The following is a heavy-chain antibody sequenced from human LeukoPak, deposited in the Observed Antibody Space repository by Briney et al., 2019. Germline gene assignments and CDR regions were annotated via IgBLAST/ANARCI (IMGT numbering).Heavy chain of an antibody. CDR1: GGSINNYY. J-gene: IGHJ5*02. CDR3: ARDVESYGDYPNWFDP. V-gene: IGHV4-4*07. CDR2: IYTSGST. D-gene: IGHD4-17*01. Sequence: SETLSLTCTVPGGSINNYYWSWIRQPAGKGLEWIGRIYTSGSTNYNPSLKSRVTMSVDTSKNQFSLKVSSVTAADTAVYYCARDVESYGDYPNWFDPWGQGTLVTVSS.